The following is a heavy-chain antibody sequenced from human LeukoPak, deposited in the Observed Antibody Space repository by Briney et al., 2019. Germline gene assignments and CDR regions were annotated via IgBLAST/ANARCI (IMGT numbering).Heavy chain of an antibody. J-gene: IGHJ6*03. D-gene: IGHD2-2*01. CDR3: AKDRDQEYYYYYMDV. CDR1: GFTFSSYA. CDR2: ISGSGGST. V-gene: IGHV3-23*01. Sequence: GGSLRLSCAASGFTFSSYAMSWVRQAPGKGLEWVSAISGSGGSTYYADSVKGRFTISRDNSKNTLYLQMNSLRAGDTAVYYCAKDRDQEYYYYYMDVWGKGTTVTVSS.